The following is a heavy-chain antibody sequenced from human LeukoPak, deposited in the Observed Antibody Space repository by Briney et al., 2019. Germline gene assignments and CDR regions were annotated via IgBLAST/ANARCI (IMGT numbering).Heavy chain of an antibody. D-gene: IGHD3-22*01. J-gene: IGHJ4*02. CDR2: ISWNSGSI. V-gene: IGHV3-9*01. Sequence: PSRSLRLSCAASGFTFDDYAMHWVRQAPGKGLEWVSGISWNSGSIGYADSVKGRFTISRDNAKNSLYLQMNSLRAVDTALYYCARSALPRYYYDSSGPRENYFDYWGQGTLVTVSS. CDR1: GFTFDDYA. CDR3: ARSALPRYYYDSSGPRENYFDY.